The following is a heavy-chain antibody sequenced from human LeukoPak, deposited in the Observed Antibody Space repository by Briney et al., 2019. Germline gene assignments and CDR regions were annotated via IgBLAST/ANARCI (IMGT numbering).Heavy chain of an antibody. D-gene: IGHD3-3*01. CDR3: ARDWSDGFDF. J-gene: IGHJ4*02. CDR1: GFTFSSYW. Sequence: GGSLRLSCAASGFTFSSYWMSWVRQAPGKGLEWVASIKEDGSEKYYVDSVKGRFTISRDNAKNSVYLQMNSLRAEDTAVYYCARDWSDGFDFWGQGSLVTVSS. CDR2: IKEDGSEK. V-gene: IGHV3-7*01.